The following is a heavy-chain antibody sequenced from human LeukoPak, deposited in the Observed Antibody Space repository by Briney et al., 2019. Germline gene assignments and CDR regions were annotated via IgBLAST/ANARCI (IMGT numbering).Heavy chain of an antibody. D-gene: IGHD6-13*01. V-gene: IGHV3-23*01. CDR3: AKAASSSWPSYYYGMDV. CDR1: GFIFSSYS. Sequence: GGSRRLSGAASGFIFSSYSMSWVRQAPGKGLEWVSVITGSGGNTYCADSVKGRFTISKDNSKNTVYLQMSSLRVDDTAVYYCAKAASSSWPSYYYGMDVWGQGTTVTVSS. CDR2: ITGSGGNT. J-gene: IGHJ6*02.